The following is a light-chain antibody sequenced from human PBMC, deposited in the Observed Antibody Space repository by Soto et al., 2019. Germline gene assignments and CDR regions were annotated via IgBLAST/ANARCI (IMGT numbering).Light chain of an antibody. CDR2: KAS. CDR1: QTISSS. CDR3: QQYDSYSPYT. J-gene: IGKJ2*01. Sequence: DLQMTQFPPTLSASIGDRVTITCRASQTISSSLAWYQQKPGKAPKLLIYKASTLETGVPSRFSGSGSGTEFTLTISSLQPDDVATYYCQQYDSYSPYTFGQGTRLEIK. V-gene: IGKV1-5*03.